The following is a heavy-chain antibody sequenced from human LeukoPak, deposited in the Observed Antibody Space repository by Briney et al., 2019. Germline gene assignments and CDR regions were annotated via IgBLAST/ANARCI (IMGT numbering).Heavy chain of an antibody. CDR1: GYTFTGYY. Sequence: GASVKVSCKASGYTFTGYYMHWVRQAPGQGLEWMGWINPNSGGTNYAQKLQGRVTMTTDTSTSTAYMELRSLRSDDTAVYYCARDRQSFRADLFESTYYYDSSGSPDAFDIWGQGTMVTVSS. D-gene: IGHD3-22*01. CDR3: ARDRQSFRADLFESTYYYDSSGSPDAFDI. J-gene: IGHJ3*02. V-gene: IGHV1-2*02. CDR2: INPNSGGT.